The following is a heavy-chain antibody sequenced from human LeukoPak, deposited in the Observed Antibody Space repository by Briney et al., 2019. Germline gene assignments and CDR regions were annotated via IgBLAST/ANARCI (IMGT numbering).Heavy chain of an antibody. CDR1: GFTFSSYA. Sequence: PGASLRLSCAASGFTFSSYAMSWVRQAPGKGLEWVSAISGSGSSTYYADSVKGRFTISRDNSKNTLYLQMNSLRAEDTAVYYCAKVSGDYYDSSGYYLEAFDIWGQGTMVTVSS. D-gene: IGHD3-22*01. V-gene: IGHV3-23*01. J-gene: IGHJ3*02. CDR3: AKVSGDYYDSSGYYLEAFDI. CDR2: ISGSGSST.